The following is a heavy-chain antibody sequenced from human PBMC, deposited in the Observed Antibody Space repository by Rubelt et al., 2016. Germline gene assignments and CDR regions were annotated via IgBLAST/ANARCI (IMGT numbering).Heavy chain of an antibody. D-gene: IGHD6-13*01. V-gene: IGHV3-33*06. CDR3: AKSTYNSGWYSRDFDY. Sequence: VRQAPGKGLDWVVVLWSDGSNKYYVDSVKGRFTISRANSKNTLYLQMNSLRVADTAVFYCAKSTYNSGWYSRDFDYWGQGTLVTVSS. CDR2: LWSDGSNK. J-gene: IGHJ4*02.